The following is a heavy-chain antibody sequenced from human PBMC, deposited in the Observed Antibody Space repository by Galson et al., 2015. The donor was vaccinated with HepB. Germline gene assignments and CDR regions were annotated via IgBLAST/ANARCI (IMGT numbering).Heavy chain of an antibody. CDR1: GFTFSNYA. Sequence: SLRLSCAASGFTFSNYAMGWVRQAPGKGLEWVSAINGGGGSPYYAGSVKGRFSISRDNSKNTLYLQMNSLRAEDTAVYYCAKDPVVAPALFDYWGQGTLVTVSS. CDR2: INGGGGSP. V-gene: IGHV3-23*01. J-gene: IGHJ4*02. CDR3: AKDPVVAPALFDY. D-gene: IGHD2-15*01.